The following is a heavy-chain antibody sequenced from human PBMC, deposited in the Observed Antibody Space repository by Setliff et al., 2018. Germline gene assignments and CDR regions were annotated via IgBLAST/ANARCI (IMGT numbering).Heavy chain of an antibody. Sequence: GGSLRLSCAASVFSFSTYEMNWVRQAPGKGLEWLSYVSPRSTFIHVADSVRGRFTVSRDDARGSVLLQMNSLRAEDTGIYYCATSSYYDNAGYRFFDNWGQGTQVTVSS. CDR1: VFSFSTYE. CDR2: VSPRSTFI. J-gene: IGHJ4*02. V-gene: IGHV3-48*03. CDR3: ATSSYYDNAGYRFFDN. D-gene: IGHD3-9*01.